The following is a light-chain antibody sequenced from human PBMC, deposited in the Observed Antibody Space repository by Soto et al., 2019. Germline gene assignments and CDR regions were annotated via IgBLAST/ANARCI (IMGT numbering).Light chain of an antibody. J-gene: IGLJ3*02. CDR1: SSAVGGYNY. CDR2: DVS. V-gene: IGLV2-11*01. Sequence: QSALTQPRSVSGSPGQSVTISCTGTSSAVGGYNYVSWYQHHPGKAPKLMIYDVSKRPSGVPDRFSGSKAGNTASLTISGLQAEDDAHYYCCSYAGTDPLVFGGGTKVTVL. CDR3: CSYAGTDPLV.